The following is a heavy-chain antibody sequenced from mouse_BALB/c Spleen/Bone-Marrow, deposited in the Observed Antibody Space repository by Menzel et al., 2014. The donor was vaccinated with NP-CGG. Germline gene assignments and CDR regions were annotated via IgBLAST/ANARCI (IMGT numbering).Heavy chain of an antibody. CDR1: GYAFSTYW. J-gene: IGHJ2*01. V-gene: IGHV1-80*01. Sequence: VQLQQSGAELVRPGSSVKIFCKASGYAFSTYWINWVKQRPGQGLEWIGQVSPGDGDTNYNGKFRGKATLTVDKSSSTAYIQLSSLTSEDSAVYFCAMVYYGNLDHWGQGTTLTVSS. D-gene: IGHD2-1*01. CDR2: VSPGDGDT. CDR3: AMVYYGNLDH.